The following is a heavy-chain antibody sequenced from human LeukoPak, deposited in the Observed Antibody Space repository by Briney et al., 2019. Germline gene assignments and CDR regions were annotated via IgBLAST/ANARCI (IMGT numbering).Heavy chain of an antibody. CDR1: GGSISSYY. CDR3: VRYCTSTTCYTRAVDY. V-gene: IGHV4-59*08. Sequence: PSETLSLTCTVSGGSISSYYWSWLRQPPGKGLEWIGYIYYSGSTNFNPSLKSRVTISVDTSKNQFSLKLSSVTAADTAVYYCVRYCTSTTCYTRAVDYWGQGTLVTVSS. J-gene: IGHJ4*02. CDR2: IYYSGST. D-gene: IGHD2-2*02.